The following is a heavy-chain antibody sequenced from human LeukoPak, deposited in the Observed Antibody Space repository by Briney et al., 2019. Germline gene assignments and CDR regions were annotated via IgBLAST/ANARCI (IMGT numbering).Heavy chain of an antibody. D-gene: IGHD1-26*01. CDR1: GGTFSSYA. V-gene: IGHV1-69*06. Sequence: GASVKVSCKASGGTFSSYAISWVRQAPGQGLEWMGGIIPIFGTANYAQKFQGRVTITADKSTSTAYMELSSLRSEDTAVYYCASLLVWELHAPFDYWGQGTLVTVSS. CDR3: ASLLVWELHAPFDY. J-gene: IGHJ4*02. CDR2: IIPIFGTA.